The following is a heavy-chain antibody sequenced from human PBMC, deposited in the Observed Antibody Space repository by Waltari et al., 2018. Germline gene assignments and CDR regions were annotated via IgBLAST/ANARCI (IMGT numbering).Heavy chain of an antibody. CDR3: ARIPHYYYYGMDV. J-gene: IGHJ6*02. CDR1: GGSISSSSYY. Sequence: QLQLQESGPGLVKPSETLSLTCTVSGGSISSSSYYWGWIRQPPGKGLEWIGSIYYSGSTYYNPSLKSRVTISVDTSKNQFSLKLSSVTAADTAVYYCARIPHYYYYGMDVCGQGTTVTVSS. V-gene: IGHV4-39*07. D-gene: IGHD2-2*02. CDR2: IYYSGST.